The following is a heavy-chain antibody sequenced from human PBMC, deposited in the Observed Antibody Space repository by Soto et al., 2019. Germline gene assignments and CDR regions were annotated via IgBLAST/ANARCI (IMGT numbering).Heavy chain of an antibody. CDR2: IWYDGSNK. D-gene: IGHD3-22*01. CDR3: ARDHDYYDSSGYSVSYRVGYYFDY. J-gene: IGHJ4*02. V-gene: IGHV3-33*01. CDR1: GFTFSSYG. Sequence: GGSLRLSCAASGFTFSSYGMHWVRQAPGKGLEWVAVIWYDGSNKYYADSVKGRFTISRDNSKNTLYLQMNSLRAEDTAVYYCARDHDYYDSSGYSVSYRVGYYFDYWGQGTLVTVSS.